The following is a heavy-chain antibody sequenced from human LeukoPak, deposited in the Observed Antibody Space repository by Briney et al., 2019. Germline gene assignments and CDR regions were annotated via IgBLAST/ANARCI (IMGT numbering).Heavy chain of an antibody. D-gene: IGHD1-26*01. V-gene: IGHV3-48*03. CDR2: TNGGGNVN. CDR1: GFTFSTSE. J-gene: IGHJ3*02. Sequence: PGGSLRLSCEGSGFTFSTSEINWVRQAPAKGLERISYTNGGGNVNFYADSVKGRFKISRDNAKNFLYLQMNGLRAEDTATYYCAKEIPLARGDAFDIWGQGTLVIVSS. CDR3: AKEIPLARGDAFDI.